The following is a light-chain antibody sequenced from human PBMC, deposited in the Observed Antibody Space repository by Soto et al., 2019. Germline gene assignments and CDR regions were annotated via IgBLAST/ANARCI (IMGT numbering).Light chain of an antibody. CDR2: GAS. J-gene: IGKJ4*01. V-gene: IGKV3-20*01. CDR1: QSVGNN. Sequence: EIVMTQSPATVSVSPGERATLYCRASQSVGNNLAWYQQKPGQAPSLFIFGASVRATGVPDRFSGSGSGTDFTLTISRVEPEDFAVYYCQQYGRSPLTFGGGTKVDIK. CDR3: QQYGRSPLT.